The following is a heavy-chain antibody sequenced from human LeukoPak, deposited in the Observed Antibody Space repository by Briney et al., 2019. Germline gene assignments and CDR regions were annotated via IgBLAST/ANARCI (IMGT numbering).Heavy chain of an antibody. V-gene: IGHV1-2*02. Sequence: GASVKVSCKASGYTFTGYYMHWVRQAPGQGLEWMGWINPNSGGTNYAQKFQGRVTITMDTPISTAYMELSRLRSDDTAVYYCAGATTYYYDSSGYSDAFDIWGQGTMVTVSS. CDR3: AGATTYYYDSSGYSDAFDI. CDR1: GYTFTGYY. D-gene: IGHD3-22*01. J-gene: IGHJ3*02. CDR2: INPNSGGT.